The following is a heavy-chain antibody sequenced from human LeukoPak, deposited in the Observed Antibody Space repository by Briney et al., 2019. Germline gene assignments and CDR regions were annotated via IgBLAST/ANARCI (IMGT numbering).Heavy chain of an antibody. V-gene: IGHV3-30*02. CDR2: IWYDGSNK. CDR3: AKAWSYCSSTSCSAPGY. Sequence: PGGSLRLSCAASGSTFNNYGMHWVRQAPGKGLEWVAFIWYDGSNKYYADSVKGRFTISRDNSKNTLYLQMSRLRVEDTAVYYCAKAWSYCSSTSCSAPGYWGQGTLVTVSS. D-gene: IGHD2-2*01. J-gene: IGHJ4*02. CDR1: GSTFNNYG.